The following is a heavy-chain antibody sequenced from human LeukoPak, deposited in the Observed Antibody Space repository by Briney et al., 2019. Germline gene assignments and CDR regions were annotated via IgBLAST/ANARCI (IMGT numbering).Heavy chain of an antibody. CDR1: GGSISRYY. D-gene: IGHD6-13*01. Sequence: SETLSLTCTVSGGSISRYYWSWIRQPPGKGLEWIGYIYYSGSTNYNPSLKSRVTISVDTSKNQFSLKLSSVTAADTAVYYCARELPTRAAAPRAFDIWGQGTMVTVSS. J-gene: IGHJ3*02. V-gene: IGHV4-59*01. CDR3: ARELPTRAAAPRAFDI. CDR2: IYYSGST.